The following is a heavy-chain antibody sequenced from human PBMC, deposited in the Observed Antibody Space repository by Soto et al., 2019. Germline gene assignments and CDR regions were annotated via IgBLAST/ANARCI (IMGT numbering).Heavy chain of an antibody. Sequence: QVQLQESGPGLVKPSETLSLTCTVSGGSISRYYWSWIRQPPAKGPECIGHIYFSGTPHYNPSLKSQVTISVDASKKQFSLELRSVTAADAAVYYCARGDCRGDSCYDHCYFDLCGRGTLVTVSS. CDR2: IYFSGTP. J-gene: IGHJ2*01. D-gene: IGHD2-15*01. CDR1: GGSISRYY. CDR3: ARGDCRGDSCYDHCYFDL. V-gene: IGHV4-59*01.